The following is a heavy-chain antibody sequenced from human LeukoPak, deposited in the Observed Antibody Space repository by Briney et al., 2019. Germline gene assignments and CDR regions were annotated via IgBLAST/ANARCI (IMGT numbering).Heavy chain of an antibody. J-gene: IGHJ5*02. D-gene: IGHD6-13*01. Sequence: QAGGSLRLSCAASGFTVSSNYMSWVRQAPGKGLEWVSVIYSGGSTYYADSVKGRFTISRDNSKNTLYLQMNSLRAEDTAVYYCARLEQQLDVRWFDPWGQGTLVTVSS. CDR3: ARLEQQLDVRWFDP. CDR1: GFTVSSNY. V-gene: IGHV3-53*01. CDR2: IYSGGST.